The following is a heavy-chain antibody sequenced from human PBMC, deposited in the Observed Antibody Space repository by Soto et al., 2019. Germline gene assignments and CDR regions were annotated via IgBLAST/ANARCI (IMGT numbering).Heavy chain of an antibody. CDR3: AREVYDSSGYWPGDYFDY. CDR2: IYYSGST. D-gene: IGHD3-22*01. V-gene: IGHV4-31*03. Sequence: QVQLQESGPGLVKPSQTLSLTCTVSGGSISSGGYSWSWIRQHPGKGLEWIGYIYYSGSTYYNPSLKSRVTLSVDTSKNQFSLKLSSVTAADTAVYYCAREVYDSSGYWPGDYFDYWGQGTLVTVSS. CDR1: GGSISSGGYS. J-gene: IGHJ4*02.